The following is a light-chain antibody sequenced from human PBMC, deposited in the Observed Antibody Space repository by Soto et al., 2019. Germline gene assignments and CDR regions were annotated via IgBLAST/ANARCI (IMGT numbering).Light chain of an antibody. V-gene: IGKV1-17*01. CDR3: LQHNSHPLT. CDR1: QGIGKD. CDR2: AAS. J-gene: IGKJ2*01. Sequence: DIQMTQSPSSLSASVGDRVTITCRASQGIGKDLSWYQQQPGKVPKRLIYAASGLQTGAPSRFSGSGYETEFSLTINSLQPEDVAIYYCLQHNSHPLTFGQGTKLEIK.